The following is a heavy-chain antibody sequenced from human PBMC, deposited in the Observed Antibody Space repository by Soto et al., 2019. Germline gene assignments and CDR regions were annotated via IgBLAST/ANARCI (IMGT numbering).Heavy chain of an antibody. CDR1: GHTFTGYY. V-gene: IGHV1-2*02. J-gene: IGHJ6*02. CDR2: INPNSGGT. CDR3: ARDRGAQLNYYYGMDV. D-gene: IGHD2-2*01. Sequence: ASVKVSCKASGHTFTGYYMHWVRQAPGQGLEWMGWINPNSGGTNYAQKFQGRVTMTRDTSISTAYMELSRLRSDDTAVYYCARDRGAQLNYYYGMDVWGQGTTVTVSS.